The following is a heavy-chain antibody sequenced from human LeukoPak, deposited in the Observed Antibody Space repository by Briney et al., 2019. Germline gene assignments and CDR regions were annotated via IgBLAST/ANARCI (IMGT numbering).Heavy chain of an antibody. CDR2: ISGSGDGT. J-gene: IGHJ4*02. D-gene: IGHD6-19*01. CDR1: GLTPSSCG. CDR3: AARPTSAAVAPSDF. V-gene: IGHV3-23*01. Sequence: GGSLRLSCAASGLTPSSCGMSWVRQAPGTGLEWVSAISGSGDGTYYADSVKGRFTISRDNSKSMLYLEMNSLRAEDTATYYCAARPTSAAVAPSDFWGQGTLVTVSS.